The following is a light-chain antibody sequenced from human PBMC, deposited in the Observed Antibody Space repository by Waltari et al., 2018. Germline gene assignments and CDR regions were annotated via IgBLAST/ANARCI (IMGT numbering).Light chain of an antibody. CDR1: QSVGSN. V-gene: IGKV3-15*01. Sequence: EIVMTQSPATLSVSLGERATLSCRASQSVGSNYLAWYQQTPGQAPRLLISSASTRPTGVPARFSGSGSGTEFTLTISSLQSEDFAIYYCQQYNNWPWTFGQGTKVEI. J-gene: IGKJ1*01. CDR2: SAS. CDR3: QQYNNWPWT.